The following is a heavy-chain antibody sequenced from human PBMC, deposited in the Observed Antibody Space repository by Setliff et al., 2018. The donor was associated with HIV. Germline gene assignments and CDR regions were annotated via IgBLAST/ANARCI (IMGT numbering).Heavy chain of an antibody. Sequence: SETLSLTCPVSGYSISSGYYWGWIRQPPGKGLEWIGYIYHAGNTYYNPSLKSRVTISVDTSKNQISLRLNSLTAADTAVYYCARGTTLNVVPDAFDIWGQGTMVTVSS. V-gene: IGHV4-38-2*01. J-gene: IGHJ3*02. CDR2: IYHAGNT. D-gene: IGHD4-17*01. CDR3: ARGTTLNVVPDAFDI. CDR1: GYSISSGYY.